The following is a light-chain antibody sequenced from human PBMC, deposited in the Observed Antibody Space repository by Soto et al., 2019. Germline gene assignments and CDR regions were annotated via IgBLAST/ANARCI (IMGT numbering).Light chain of an antibody. CDR1: QSVSSSY. Sequence: EIVLTQSPGTLSLSPGERATLSCRASQSVSSSYLAWYQQKPGQAPRLLIYGASSRATGIPDRFSGSGSGTDFTLTISRLEPEDFAVYYCQQYGNSPPQTFGQGTKVDIK. CDR3: QQYGNSPPQT. CDR2: GAS. V-gene: IGKV3-20*01. J-gene: IGKJ1*01.